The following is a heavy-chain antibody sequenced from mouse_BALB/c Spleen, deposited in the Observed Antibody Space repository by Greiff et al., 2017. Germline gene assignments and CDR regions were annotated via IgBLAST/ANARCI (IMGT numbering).Heavy chain of an antibody. CDR1: GYTFTDYA. V-gene: IGHV1S137*01. D-gene: IGHD3-3*01. CDR2: ISTYYGDA. J-gene: IGHJ2*01. CDR3: ARRDGTFLYFDY. Sequence: VKLVESGAELVRPGVSVKISCKGSGYTFTDYAMHWVKQSHAKSLEWIGVISTYYGDASYNQKFKGKATMTVDKSSSTAYMELARLTSEDSAIYYCARRDGTFLYFDYWGQGTTLTVSS.